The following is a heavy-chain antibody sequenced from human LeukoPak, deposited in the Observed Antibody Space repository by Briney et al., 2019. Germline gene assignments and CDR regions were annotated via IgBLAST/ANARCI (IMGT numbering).Heavy chain of an antibody. D-gene: IGHD3-10*01. CDR3: ARMIGDYGSGSRVAFDI. CDR2: INWNGGST. J-gene: IGHJ3*02. V-gene: IGHV3-20*04. Sequence: GGSLRLSCAASGFTFDDCGMSWVRQAPGKGLEWVSGINWNGGSTGYADSVKGRFTISRDNAKNSLYLQMNSLRAEDTALYYCARMIGDYGSGSRVAFDIWGQGTMVTVSS. CDR1: GFTFDDCG.